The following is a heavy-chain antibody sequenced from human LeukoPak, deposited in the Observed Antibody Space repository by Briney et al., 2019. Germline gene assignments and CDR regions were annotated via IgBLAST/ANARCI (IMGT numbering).Heavy chain of an antibody. CDR2: INISGGTT. J-gene: IGHJ3*02. CDR1: GFTFSSYA. CDR3: AKGITTDAFDI. Sequence: GGSLRLSCAASGFTFSSYAMTWVRQAPGKGLEWVSDINISGGTTYYADPVKGRFTISRDNSKNTLYLQMNSLRAEDTAVYYCAKGITTDAFDIWGQGTMVTVSS. V-gene: IGHV3-23*01. D-gene: IGHD4-11*01.